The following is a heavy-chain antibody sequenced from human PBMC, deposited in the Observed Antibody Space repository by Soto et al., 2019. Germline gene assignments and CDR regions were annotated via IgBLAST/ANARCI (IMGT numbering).Heavy chain of an antibody. CDR1: GFTVSSNY. D-gene: IGHD3-16*01. CDR2: IYSGGST. Sequence: GGSLRLSCAASGFTVSSNYMSWVRQAPGKGLEWVSVIYSGGSTYYADSVKGRFTISRDNSKNTLYLQMNSLRAEDTAVYYCARDSVGENYYYYYYMDVWGKGTTVTVSS. CDR3: ARDSVGENYYYYYYMDV. J-gene: IGHJ6*03. V-gene: IGHV3-66*01.